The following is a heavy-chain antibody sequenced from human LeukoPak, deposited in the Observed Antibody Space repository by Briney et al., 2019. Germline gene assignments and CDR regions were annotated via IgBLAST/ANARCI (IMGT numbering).Heavy chain of an antibody. CDR1: GCTFTDYY. CDR2: VDPEDGET. Sequence: ASVKISCKVSGCTFTDYYMHWVQQAPGKGLEWMGLVDPEDGETIYAEKFQGRVTITADTSTDTAYMELSSLRSEDTAVYYCATVGYGSGENPDYWGQGTLVTVSS. CDR3: ATVGYGSGENPDY. J-gene: IGHJ4*02. D-gene: IGHD3-10*01. V-gene: IGHV1-69-2*01.